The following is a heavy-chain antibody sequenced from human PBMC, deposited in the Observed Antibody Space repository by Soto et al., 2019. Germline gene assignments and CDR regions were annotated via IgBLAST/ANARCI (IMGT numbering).Heavy chain of an antibody. V-gene: IGHV3-72*01. J-gene: IGHJ3*02. CDR1: GFTFSDHY. Sequence: GGSLRLSCAASGFTFSDHYMDWVRQAPGKGLEWVGRTRNKANSYTTEYAASVKGRFTISRDDSKNSLYLQMNSLKTEDTAVYYCARGRLGIRGLGAFDIWGQGTMVTVSS. D-gene: IGHD7-27*01. CDR2: TRNKANSYTT. CDR3: ARGRLGIRGLGAFDI.